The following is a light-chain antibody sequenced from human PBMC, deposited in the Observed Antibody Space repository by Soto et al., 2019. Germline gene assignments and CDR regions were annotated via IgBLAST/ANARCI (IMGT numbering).Light chain of an antibody. CDR1: ITYFVGYNR. Sequence: QSVLTQPPSVSWSPGHSFTISCTGTITYFVGYNRVSWYQQPPGTAPKLMIYEVSKRPSGVPDRFSGSKSGNTASLTISGIQAADEADYYCSLYTSENAYVFGTGNKVT. V-gene: IGLV2-18*01. CDR3: SLYTSENAYV. CDR2: EVS. J-gene: IGLJ1*01.